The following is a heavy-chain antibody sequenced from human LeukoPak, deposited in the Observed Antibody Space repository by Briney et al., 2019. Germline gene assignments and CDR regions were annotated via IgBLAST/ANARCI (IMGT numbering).Heavy chain of an antibody. CDR1: GGSISSYY. CDR2: IYSSGST. Sequence: SETLSLTCTASGGSISSYYRRWIRQPAGKGLEWVGRIYSSGSTSYNPSLKSRVSMSVDTSKNQVSLKLSSATAADTAMYHCARIYQSSGISSGYFDYWGQGTLVTVSS. D-gene: IGHD6-19*01. J-gene: IGHJ4*02. CDR3: ARIYQSSGISSGYFDY. V-gene: IGHV4-4*07.